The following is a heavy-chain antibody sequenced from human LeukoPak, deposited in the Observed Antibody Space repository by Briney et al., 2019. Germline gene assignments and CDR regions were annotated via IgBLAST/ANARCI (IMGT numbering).Heavy chain of an antibody. CDR1: GGSISSGGYY. V-gene: IGHV4-31*03. D-gene: IGHD3-3*01. J-gene: IGHJ6*02. CDR2: SDYSGST. CDR3: ASALGYDFWSGYYLYYYGMDV. Sequence: SETLSLTCTVSGGSISSGGYYWSWIRQHPGKGLEWIGYSDYSGSTYYNPSVKRRFTISVDTSKNQFSLKLSAVTAADTAVYYCASALGYDFWSGYYLYYYGMDVWGQGTTVTVSS.